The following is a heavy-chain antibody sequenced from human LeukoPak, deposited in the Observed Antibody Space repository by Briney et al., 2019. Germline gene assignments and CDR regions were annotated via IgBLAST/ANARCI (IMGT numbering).Heavy chain of an antibody. CDR2: IYSSGST. J-gene: IGHJ4*02. CDR1: GGSISSYY. V-gene: IGHV4-4*07. D-gene: IGHD6-13*01. Sequence: PSEALSLTCSVSGGSISSYYWSWVRQPAGKGLEWIGRIYSSGSTKYNPSLNSRVTMSVDTSNNQFSLRLTSVTAADTAVYYCARGTTAAAGIFDCWGQGTLVTVSS. CDR3: ARGTTAAAGIFDC.